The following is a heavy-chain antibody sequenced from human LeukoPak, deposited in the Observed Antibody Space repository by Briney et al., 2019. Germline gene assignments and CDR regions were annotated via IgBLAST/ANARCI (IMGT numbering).Heavy chain of an antibody. J-gene: IGHJ4*02. Sequence: GGSLRLSCAASGFTFSSYGMHWVRQAPGKGLEWVAVISYDGSNKYYADSVKGRFTISRGNSKNTLYLQMNSLRAEDTAVYYCAKNLRWLQLNYYFDYWGQGTLVTVSS. CDR1: GFTFSSYG. V-gene: IGHV3-30*18. CDR3: AKNLRWLQLNYYFDY. CDR2: ISYDGSNK. D-gene: IGHD5-24*01.